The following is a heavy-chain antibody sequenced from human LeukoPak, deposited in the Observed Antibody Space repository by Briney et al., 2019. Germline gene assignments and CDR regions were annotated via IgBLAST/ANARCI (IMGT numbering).Heavy chain of an antibody. J-gene: IGHJ4*02. CDR1: GFTVRSNY. CDR2: IYSGGTT. CDR3: ARDRGVITRAYNFDY. D-gene: IGHD4-23*01. Sequence: PGGSLRLSCAASGFTVRSNYMSWVRQAPGKGLEWVSVIYSGGTTYYADSVKGRFTISRDNSKNTLYLQLNSLRAGDTAVYYCARDRGVITRAYNFDYWGQGTLVTVSS. V-gene: IGHV3-66*02.